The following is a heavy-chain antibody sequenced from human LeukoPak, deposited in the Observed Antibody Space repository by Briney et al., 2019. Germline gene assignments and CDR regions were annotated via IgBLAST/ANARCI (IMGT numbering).Heavy chain of an antibody. CDR1: GLSLSTSGMC. CDR2: IDWDDDK. V-gene: IGHV2-70*01. D-gene: IGHD6-13*01. Sequence: SGPALVKPTQTLTLTCTFSGLSLSTSGMCVSWIRQPPGKALEWLALIDWDDDKYYSTSLKTRLTISKDTSKNQVVLTMTNMDPVDTATYYCARMTQQLVYWYFDLRGRGTLVTVSS. J-gene: IGHJ2*01. CDR3: ARMTQQLVYWYFDL.